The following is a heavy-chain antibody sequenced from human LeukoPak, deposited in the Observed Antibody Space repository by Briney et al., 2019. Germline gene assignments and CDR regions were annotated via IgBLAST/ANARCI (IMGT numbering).Heavy chain of an antibody. CDR3: ARRGYSYGYHY. CDR1: GYTFTSYA. V-gene: IGHV1-2*02. J-gene: IGHJ4*02. D-gene: IGHD5-18*01. CDR2: INPNSGGT. Sequence: GASVKVSCKASGYTFTSYAMNWVRQAPGQGLEWMGWINPNSGGTNYAQKFQGRVTMTRDTSISTAYMELSRLRSDDTAVYYCARRGYSYGYHYWGQGTLVTVSS.